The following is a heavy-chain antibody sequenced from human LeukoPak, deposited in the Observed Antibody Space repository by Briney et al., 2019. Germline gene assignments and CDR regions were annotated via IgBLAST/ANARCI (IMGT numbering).Heavy chain of an antibody. Sequence: SETLSLTCTVSGGSISGSSYYWGWIRQPPGKGLEWIGSIHYSGSTYYNPSLKSRVTISVDTSKNQFSLKLSSVTAADTAVYYCARRLRYFDWLLSPPDYWGQGTLVTVSS. D-gene: IGHD3-9*01. V-gene: IGHV4-39*01. CDR1: GGSISGSSYY. CDR3: ARRLRYFDWLLSPPDY. J-gene: IGHJ4*02. CDR2: IHYSGST.